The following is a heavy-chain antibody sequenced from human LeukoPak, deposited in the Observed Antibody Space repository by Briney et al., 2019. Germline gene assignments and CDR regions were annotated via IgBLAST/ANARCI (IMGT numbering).Heavy chain of an antibody. CDR3: ARDSRRYSSSGTRFDP. CDR2: IYYSGST. D-gene: IGHD6-13*01. J-gene: IGHJ5*02. V-gene: IGHV4-59*01. Sequence: SETLSLTCTVSGGSISTYYWSWIRQPPGKGLEWIGYIYYSGSTNYNPSLKSRVTISVDTSKNQFSLKLTSVTAADTAVYYCARDSRRYSSSGTRFDPWGQGTLVTVSS. CDR1: GGSISTYY.